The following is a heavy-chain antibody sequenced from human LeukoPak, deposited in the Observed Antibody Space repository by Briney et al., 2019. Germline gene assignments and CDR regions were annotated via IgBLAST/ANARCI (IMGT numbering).Heavy chain of an antibody. CDR2: TSSSSSYI. CDR3: ARGLNGYCSGGSCSNWFDP. V-gene: IGHV3-21*01. CDR1: GFTFSTSI. Sequence: GGSLRLSCAASGFTFSTSIMSWVRQAPGKGLEWVSYTSSSSSYIYYVDSVKGRFTISRDNAKNSLYLQMNSLRAEDTAVYYCARGLNGYCSGGSCSNWFDPWGQGTLVTVSS. D-gene: IGHD2-15*01. J-gene: IGHJ5*02.